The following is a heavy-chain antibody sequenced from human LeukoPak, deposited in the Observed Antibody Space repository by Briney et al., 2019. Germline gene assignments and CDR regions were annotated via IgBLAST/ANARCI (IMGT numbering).Heavy chain of an antibody. CDR3: ACLAAAGGYFDY. D-gene: IGHD6-13*01. J-gene: IGHJ4*02. V-gene: IGHV3-66*01. CDR1: GFTVSSNY. CDR2: IYSGGST. Sequence: PGGSLTLSCAASGFTVSSNYMSWVRQAPGKGLEWVSVIYSGGSTYYADSVKGRFTISRDNSKNTLYLQMNSLRAEDTAVYYCACLAAAGGYFDYWGQGTLVTVSS.